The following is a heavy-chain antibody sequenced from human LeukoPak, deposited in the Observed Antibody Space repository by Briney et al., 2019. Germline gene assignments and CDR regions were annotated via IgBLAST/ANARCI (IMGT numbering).Heavy chain of an antibody. V-gene: IGHV3-21*01. Sequence: GGSLRLSCAASGFTFSSYSMNWVRQAPGKGLEWVSSISSSSSYIYYADSVKGRFTISRDNAKNSLYLQMNSLRAEDTAVYYCASHPSRSYSDYWGQGTLVTVSS. CDR3: ASHPSRSYSDY. CDR1: GFTFSSYS. CDR2: ISSSSSYI. J-gene: IGHJ4*02.